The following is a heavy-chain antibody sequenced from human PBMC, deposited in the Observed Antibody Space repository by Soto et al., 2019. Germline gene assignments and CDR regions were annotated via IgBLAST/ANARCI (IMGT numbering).Heavy chain of an antibody. J-gene: IGHJ3*02. CDR1: GGTFSSYA. D-gene: IGHD3-22*01. Sequence: SVKVSCKVSGGTFSSYAISWVRQAPGQGLEWMGGIIPIFGTANYAQKFQGRVTITADESTSTAYMELSSLRSEDTAVYYCARDGTYYYDSSGYYYVGVAFDIWGQGTMVTVSS. CDR2: IIPIFGTA. V-gene: IGHV1-69*13. CDR3: ARDGTYYYDSSGYYYVGVAFDI.